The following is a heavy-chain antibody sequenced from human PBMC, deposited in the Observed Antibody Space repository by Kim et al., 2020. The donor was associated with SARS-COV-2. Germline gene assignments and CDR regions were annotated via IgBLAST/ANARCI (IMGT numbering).Heavy chain of an antibody. CDR3: ARGTDDGRPFDY. D-gene: IGHD1-1*01. CDR2: IYYSGST. J-gene: IGHJ4*02. Sequence: SETLSLTCTVSGGSVSSGSYYWSWIRQPPGKGLEWIGYIYYSGSTNYNPSLKSRVTISVDTSKNQFSLKLSSVTAADTAVYYCARGTDDGRPFDYWGQGTLVTVSS. CDR1: GGSVSSGSYY. V-gene: IGHV4-61*01.